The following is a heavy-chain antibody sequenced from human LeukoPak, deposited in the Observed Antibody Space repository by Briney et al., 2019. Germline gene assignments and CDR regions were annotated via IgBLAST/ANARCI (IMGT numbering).Heavy chain of an antibody. V-gene: IGHV3-74*01. CDR1: GFTFSRSW. CDR3: ARGPAANSGNYYVGDY. D-gene: IGHD1-26*01. J-gene: IGHJ4*02. Sequence: GSLRLSCAASGFTFSRSWMHWVRQAPGKGLVWVSRINDDGSTTSYADSVKGRFTISRDNAKNTLYLQMNSLRAEDTAVYYCARGPAANSGNYYVGDYWGQGTLVTVSS. CDR2: INDDGSTT.